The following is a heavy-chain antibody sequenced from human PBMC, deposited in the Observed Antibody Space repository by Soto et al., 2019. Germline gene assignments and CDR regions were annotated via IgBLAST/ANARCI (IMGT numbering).Heavy chain of an antibody. V-gene: IGHV1-3*05. CDR1: GYTFTNSA. CDR2: INAGNGNT. J-gene: IGHJ4*02. D-gene: IGHD5-12*01. Sequence: QVQLVQSGAEEKKPGASVKVSCKASGYTFTNSAMHWVRQAPGQRLEWMGWINAGNGNTKYSQKFQGRVTITRDTSASTAYMELSSLRSEDTAVYYCARGSGYYLPDYWGQGTLVTVSS. CDR3: ARGSGYYLPDY.